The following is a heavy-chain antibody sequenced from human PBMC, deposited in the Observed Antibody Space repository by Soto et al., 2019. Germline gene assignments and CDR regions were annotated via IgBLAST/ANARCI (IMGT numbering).Heavy chain of an antibody. Sequence: SETLSLTCAVYGGSFSGYYWSWIRQPPGKGLEWIGETNHSGSTNYNPSLKSRVTISVDTSKNQFSLKLSSVTAADTAVYYCASMATVTDDWGQGTLVTVSS. J-gene: IGHJ4*02. V-gene: IGHV4-34*01. CDR1: GGSFSGYY. CDR2: TNHSGST. D-gene: IGHD4-17*01. CDR3: ASMATVTDD.